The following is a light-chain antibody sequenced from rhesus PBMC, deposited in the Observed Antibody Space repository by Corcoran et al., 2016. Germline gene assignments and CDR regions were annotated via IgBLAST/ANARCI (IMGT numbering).Light chain of an antibody. Sequence: DIQMTQSPSSLSASVGDTVTITCRASQGISSWLAWYQQKPGKAPKLLNYKASSLQSGVPSRLSGSGSGTDFTLTISSVQSEDFATYYCQQYSSRPITFGPGTKLDIK. J-gene: IGKJ3*01. CDR3: QQYSSRPIT. CDR1: QGISSW. V-gene: IGKV1-22*01. CDR2: KAS.